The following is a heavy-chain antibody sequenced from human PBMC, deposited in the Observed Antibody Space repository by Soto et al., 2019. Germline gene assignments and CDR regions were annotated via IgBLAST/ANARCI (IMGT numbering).Heavy chain of an antibody. Sequence: QLQLQESGSRLVKPSQTLSLTCAVSGGSISSVGYSWSWIRQPPGKGLEWIGYIYHSGGTYYNPSLKIRVTISVDRSKKQFSLKLTSGTAADTAVYYCARELGGHDAFDVWGQGTMVTVSS. CDR3: ARELGGHDAFDV. CDR2: IYHSGGT. D-gene: IGHD2-15*01. CDR1: GGSISSVGYS. V-gene: IGHV4-30-2*01. J-gene: IGHJ3*01.